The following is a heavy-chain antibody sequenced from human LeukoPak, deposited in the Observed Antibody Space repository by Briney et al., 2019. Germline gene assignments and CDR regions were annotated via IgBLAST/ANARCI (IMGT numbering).Heavy chain of an antibody. CDR1: GGSISSGGYS. D-gene: IGHD3-3*01. J-gene: IGHJ4*02. Sequence: SETLSLTCAVSGGSISSGGYSWSWIRQPPGKGLEWIGYIYHSGSTYYNPSLKSRVTISVDRSKNQFSLKLSSVTAADTAAYYCARGFGYDFWSGIPPYFDYWGQGTLVTVSS. CDR2: IYHSGST. CDR3: ARGFGYDFWSGIPPYFDY. V-gene: IGHV4-30-2*01.